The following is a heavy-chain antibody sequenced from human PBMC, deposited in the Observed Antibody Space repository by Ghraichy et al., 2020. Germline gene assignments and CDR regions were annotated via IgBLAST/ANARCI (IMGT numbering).Heavy chain of an antibody. CDR3: ASLVTSWYYFDY. V-gene: IGHV3-11*06. Sequence: GGSLRLSCAASGFTFSDYYMSWIRQAPGKGLEWISYISGSSDYTDYADSVKARFPISRDNAKNSLYLQMNSLRTEDTAVYYCASLVTSWYYFDYWGQGTLVTVSS. CDR1: GFTFSDYY. D-gene: IGHD4-17*01. J-gene: IGHJ4*02. CDR2: ISGSSDYT.